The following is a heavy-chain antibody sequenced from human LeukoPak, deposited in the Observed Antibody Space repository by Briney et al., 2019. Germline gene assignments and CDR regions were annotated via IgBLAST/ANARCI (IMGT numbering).Heavy chain of an antibody. CDR2: INPRGGST. Sequence: GASVKVSCKASGYTFTGYYMHWVRQAPGQGLEWMGWINPRGGSTSYAQKFQGRVTMTRPTSTRTVYMELSSMRSEDTAVYYCARDFSTGFGWFDYWGQGTLVTVSS. V-gene: IGHV1-46*01. J-gene: IGHJ4*02. CDR3: ARDFSTGFGWFDY. D-gene: IGHD3/OR15-3a*01. CDR1: GYTFTGYY.